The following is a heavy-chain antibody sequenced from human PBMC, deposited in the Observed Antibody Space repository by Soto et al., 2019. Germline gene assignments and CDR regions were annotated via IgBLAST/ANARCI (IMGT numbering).Heavy chain of an antibody. J-gene: IGHJ6*02. CDR3: TEITWFRGMDV. D-gene: IGHD3-10*01. Sequence: SQTLSLTCAISGDSVSSNSAAWNWIRRSPSRGLEWLGRTYYKSKWNNDYALSVTSRITINPDTSKNQFSLHLYSVTPEDTAVYYCTEITWFRGMDVWGQGTPVTVSS. V-gene: IGHV6-1*01. CDR1: GDSVSSNSAA. CDR2: TYYKSKWNN.